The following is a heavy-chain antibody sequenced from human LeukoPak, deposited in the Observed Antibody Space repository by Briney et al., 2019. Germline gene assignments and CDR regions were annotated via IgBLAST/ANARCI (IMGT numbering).Heavy chain of an antibody. CDR2: INHSGST. CDR1: GGSFSGYY. J-gene: IGHJ4*02. CDR3: ARRGITMVRGVIFSR. Sequence: SETLSLTCAVYGGSFSGYYWSWIRQPPGKGQEWIGEINHSGSTNYNPSLKSRVTISVDTSKNQFSLKLSSVTAADTAVYYCARRGITMVRGVIFSRWGQGTLVTVSS. V-gene: IGHV4-34*01. D-gene: IGHD3-10*01.